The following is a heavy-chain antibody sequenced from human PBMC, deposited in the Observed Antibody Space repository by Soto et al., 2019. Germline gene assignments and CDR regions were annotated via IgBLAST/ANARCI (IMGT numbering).Heavy chain of an antibody. Sequence: SVKVCCEASGYSFTSCGISWVRQAPGQGLEWMGWISAYNGNTNYAQKLQGRVTMTTDTSTSTAYMELRSLRSDDTAVYYCAREGRYYYGSGTSDIWGQGTMVTVSS. J-gene: IGHJ3*02. CDR2: ISAYNGNT. V-gene: IGHV1-18*01. CDR1: GYSFTSCG. D-gene: IGHD3-10*01. CDR3: AREGRYYYGSGTSDI.